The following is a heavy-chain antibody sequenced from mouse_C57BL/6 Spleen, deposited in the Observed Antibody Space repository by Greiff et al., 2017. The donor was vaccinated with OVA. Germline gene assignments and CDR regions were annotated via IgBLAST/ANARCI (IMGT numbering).Heavy chain of an antibody. Sequence: VQGVESGPELVKPGASVKISCKASGYAFSSSWMNWVKQRPGKGLEWIGRIYPGDGDTNYNGKFKGKATLTADKSSSTAYMQLSSLTSEDSAVYFCARGSYGNFDYWGQGTTLTVSS. CDR3: ARGSYGNFDY. CDR1: GYAFSSSW. J-gene: IGHJ2*01. CDR2: IYPGDGDT. D-gene: IGHD2-1*01. V-gene: IGHV1-82*01.